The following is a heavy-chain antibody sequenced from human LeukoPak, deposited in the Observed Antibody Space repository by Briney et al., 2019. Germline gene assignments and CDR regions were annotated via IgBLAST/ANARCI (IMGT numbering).Heavy chain of an antibody. CDR1: GFTFSSYA. CDR3: ARDPFDY. CDR2: ILYDGSNK. V-gene: IGHV3-30-3*01. Sequence: GSLGLSCAASGFTFSSYAMHWVRQAPGKGLEWVAVILYDGSNKYYADSVKGRFTISRDNSKNTLYLQMNSLRAEDTAVYYCARDPFDYWGQGTLVTVSS. J-gene: IGHJ4*02.